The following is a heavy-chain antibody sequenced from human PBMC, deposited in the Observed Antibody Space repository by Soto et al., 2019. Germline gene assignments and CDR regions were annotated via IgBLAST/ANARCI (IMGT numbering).Heavy chain of an antibody. CDR3: AKDPDIVVVPAAMPSYYFDY. D-gene: IGHD2-2*01. J-gene: IGHJ4*02. CDR2: ISGSGGST. Sequence: GGSLRLSCAASGFTFSSYAMSWVRQAPGKGLEWVSAISGSGGSTYYADSVKGRFTISRDNSKNTLYLQMNSLRAEDTAVYYCAKDPDIVVVPAAMPSYYFDYWGQGTLVTVSS. V-gene: IGHV3-23*01. CDR1: GFTFSSYA.